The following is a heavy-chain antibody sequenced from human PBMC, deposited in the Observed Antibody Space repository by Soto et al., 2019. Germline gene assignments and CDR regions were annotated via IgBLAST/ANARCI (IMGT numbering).Heavy chain of an antibody. CDR3: AKDRGIFRSGLEV. CDR1: GFTFSSYA. CDR2: ISASGVST. V-gene: IGHV3-23*01. Sequence: EVQLLESGGGLVQPGGCLRLSCAASGFTFSSYAMSWVRQAPWKGLEWVSKISASGVSTYYAESVKGRFTISRDNSKNTLYLQMKSLRTEETAVYYCAKDRGIFRSGLEVWGQGTTVTVSS. J-gene: IGHJ6*02. D-gene: IGHD3-3*01.